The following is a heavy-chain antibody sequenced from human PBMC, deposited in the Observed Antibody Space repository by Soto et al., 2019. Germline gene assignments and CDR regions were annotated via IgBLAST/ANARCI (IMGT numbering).Heavy chain of an antibody. CDR3: AKSGDYDYYYYGMDV. J-gene: IGHJ6*02. CDR1: GFTFSSYS. V-gene: IGHV3-21*04. CDR2: ISGISSYI. Sequence: GGSLRLSCAASGFTFSSYSLNWVRQAPGKGLEWVSSISGISSYIYYADSVKGRFTISRDNSKNTLYLQMNSLRAEDTAVYYCAKSGDYDYYYYGMDVWGQGTTVTVSS. D-gene: IGHD2-21*02.